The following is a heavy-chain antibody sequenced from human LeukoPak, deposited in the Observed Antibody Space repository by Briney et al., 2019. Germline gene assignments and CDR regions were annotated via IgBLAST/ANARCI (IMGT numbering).Heavy chain of an antibody. Sequence: PSETLSLTCTVSGGSISSGGYYWSWIRQPPGKGLEWIGYIYHSGSTYYNPSLKSRVTISVDRSKNQFSLKLSSVTAADTAVYYCAGIVPGRYYYDSSGPLPNIDYWGQGTLVTVSS. CDR3: AGIVPGRYYYDSSGPLPNIDY. V-gene: IGHV4-30-2*01. CDR1: GGSISSGGYY. J-gene: IGHJ4*02. D-gene: IGHD3-22*01. CDR2: IYHSGST.